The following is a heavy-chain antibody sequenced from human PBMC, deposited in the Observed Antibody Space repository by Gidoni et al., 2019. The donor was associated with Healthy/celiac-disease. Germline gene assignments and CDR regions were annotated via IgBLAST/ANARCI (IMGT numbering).Heavy chain of an antibody. CDR1: GGSFSGYY. D-gene: IGHD1-26*01. CDR3: ARDPRWELGAFDY. J-gene: IGHJ4*02. V-gene: IGHV4-34*01. Sequence: QVQLQQWGAGLLKPSETLSLTCAVYGGSFSGYYWSWIRQPPGKGLEWIGEINHSGSTNYNPSLKSRVTISVDTSKNQFSLKLSSVTAADTAVYYCARDPRWELGAFDYWGQGTLVTVSS. CDR2: INHSGST.